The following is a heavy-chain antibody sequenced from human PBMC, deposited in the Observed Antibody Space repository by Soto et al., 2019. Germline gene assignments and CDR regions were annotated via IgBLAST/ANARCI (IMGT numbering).Heavy chain of an antibody. D-gene: IGHD1-26*01. V-gene: IGHV3-30*18. J-gene: IGHJ3*02. CDR1: GFTFSSYG. Sequence: PGGSLRLSCAASGFTFSSYGMHWVRQAPGKGLEWVAVISYDGSNKYYADSVKGRFTISRDNSKNTLYLQMNSLRAEDTAVYYCAKDRELAFDIWGQGTMVTVSS. CDR3: AKDRELAFDI. CDR2: ISYDGSNK.